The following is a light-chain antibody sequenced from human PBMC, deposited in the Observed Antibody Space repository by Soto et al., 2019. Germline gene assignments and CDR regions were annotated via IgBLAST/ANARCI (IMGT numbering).Light chain of an antibody. CDR3: HQYDNGPPLT. V-gene: IGKV3-15*01. CDR1: QSVSSN. Sequence: EIVMTQSPATLSVSPGEGATLSCRASQSVSSNLAWYQQKPGQSPRLLIYVASRRAMGIPARFSGSGSGTYFTLTISSLQSEVFAVYYCHQYDNGPPLTFGGGTKV. J-gene: IGKJ4*01. CDR2: VAS.